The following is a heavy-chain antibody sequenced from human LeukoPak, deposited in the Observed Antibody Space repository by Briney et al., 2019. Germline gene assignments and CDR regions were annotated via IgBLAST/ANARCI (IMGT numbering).Heavy chain of an antibody. Sequence: GESLQISCNSSRFHLTNYWIGWVRQMPGKGLEWMGIIYPGDSDTIYSPSFQGQVTISADKSINTAYLQWSSLKASDTAMYYCARRAGVGHFDYWGQGTLVTVSS. CDR2: IYPGDSDT. V-gene: IGHV5-51*01. D-gene: IGHD2-8*01. J-gene: IGHJ4*02. CDR3: ARRAGVGHFDY. CDR1: RFHLTNYW.